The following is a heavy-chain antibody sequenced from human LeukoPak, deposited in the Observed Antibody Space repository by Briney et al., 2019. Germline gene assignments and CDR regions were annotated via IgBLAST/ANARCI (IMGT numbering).Heavy chain of an antibody. D-gene: IGHD6-19*01. V-gene: IGHV1-18*01. J-gene: IGHJ3*02. CDR2: ISVSNGNT. CDR3: ARAGGWAREDYKGGSFDI. Sequence: SVKVSCKASGYTFTNFGISWVRQAPGQSLEWMGWISVSNGNTNYAEKVQGRVTMTADTSTRTAYMELRSLRSDDTAVYYCARAGGWAREDYKGGSFDIWGQGTKVTVSS. CDR1: GYTFTNFG.